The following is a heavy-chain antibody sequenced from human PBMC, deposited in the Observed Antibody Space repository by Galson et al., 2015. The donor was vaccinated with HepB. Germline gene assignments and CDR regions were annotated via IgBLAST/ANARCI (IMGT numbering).Heavy chain of an antibody. CDR3: ARSPLRFLDWLPYYDYYYMDV. V-gene: IGHV7-4-1*02. J-gene: IGHJ6*03. D-gene: IGHD3-3*01. Sequence: SVKVSCKASGYTFTDYVVNWVRQAPGQGLEWMGWMNTNTGKPAYAPGFAGRFVFSLDTSVTTAYLQISSLETDDTAVYYCARSPLRFLDWLPYYDYYYMDVWGKGTTVIVCS. CDR1: GYTFTDYV. CDR2: MNTNTGKP.